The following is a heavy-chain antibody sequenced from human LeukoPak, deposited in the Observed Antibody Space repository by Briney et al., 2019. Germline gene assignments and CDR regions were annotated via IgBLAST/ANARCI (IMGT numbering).Heavy chain of an antibody. CDR3: ARDRRDTSMVWDY. J-gene: IGHJ4*02. Sequence: KPSETLSLTCTVSGDSMSSYYWSWIRQPPGKGLEWIGYIYYSGHTNYNPSLKSRVTISVDTSKNQFSLKMRSVTAADTAVYYCARDRRDTSMVWDYWGQGTLVTVSS. D-gene: IGHD5-18*01. CDR1: GDSMSSYY. CDR2: IYYSGHT. V-gene: IGHV4-59*01.